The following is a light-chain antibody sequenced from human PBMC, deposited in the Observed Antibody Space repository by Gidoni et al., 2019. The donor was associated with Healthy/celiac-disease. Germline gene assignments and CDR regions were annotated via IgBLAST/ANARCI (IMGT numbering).Light chain of an antibody. CDR2: AAS. CDR1: QSISSY. Sequence: DIQMTQSPSSLSASVGDRVTITCRASQSISSYLNWYQQKPGKAPKRLIYAASSLQSGVASRFSGSGSGTDFTLTISSRQPEDFATYYCQQSYTTHSWTFGQGTKVEIK. J-gene: IGKJ1*01. CDR3: QQSYTTHSWT. V-gene: IGKV1-39*01.